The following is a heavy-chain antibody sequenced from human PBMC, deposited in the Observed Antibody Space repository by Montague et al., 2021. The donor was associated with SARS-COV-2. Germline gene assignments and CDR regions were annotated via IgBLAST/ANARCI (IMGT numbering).Heavy chain of an antibody. CDR3: ARAPDVDTAMVIYYYGMDV. CDR1: GGSISSGSYY. V-gene: IGHV4-61*02. Sequence: TLSLTCTVSGGSISSGSYYWSWIRQPAGKGLEWIGRIYTSGSTNYNPSLKSRVTISVDTSKNQFSLKLSSVTAAGTAVYYCARAPDVDTAMVIYYYGMDVWGQGTTVTVSS. D-gene: IGHD5-18*01. CDR2: IYTSGST. J-gene: IGHJ6*02.